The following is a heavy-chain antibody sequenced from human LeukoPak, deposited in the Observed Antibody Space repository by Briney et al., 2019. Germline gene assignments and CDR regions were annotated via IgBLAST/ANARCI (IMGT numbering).Heavy chain of an antibody. J-gene: IGHJ6*03. CDR1: GFTFSSLW. V-gene: IGHV3-7*01. CDR3: TKDRQGPNQYHMDV. Sequence: PRGSLRLSCAASGFTFSSLWMSWVRQAPGRGPEWVANINQDGGTTYYVASVKGRFTISRDNAKNSPSLQMSSLRAEDTAVYYCTKDRQGPNQYHMDVWGKGTTVTVSS. CDR2: INQDGGTT.